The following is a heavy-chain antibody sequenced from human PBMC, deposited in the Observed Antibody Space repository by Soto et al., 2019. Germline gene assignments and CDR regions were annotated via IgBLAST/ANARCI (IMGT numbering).Heavy chain of an antibody. J-gene: IGHJ5*02. V-gene: IGHV1-2*02. Sequence: ASVKVSCKASGYTFTGYYMHWVRQAPGQGLEWMGWINPNSGGTNYAQKFQGRVTMTRDTSISTAYMELSRLRSDDTAVYYCARVLCSSTSCYRGPADNWFDPWGQGTLVTVSS. CDR3: ARVLCSSTSCYRGPADNWFDP. CDR1: GYTFTGYY. CDR2: INPNSGGT. D-gene: IGHD2-2*02.